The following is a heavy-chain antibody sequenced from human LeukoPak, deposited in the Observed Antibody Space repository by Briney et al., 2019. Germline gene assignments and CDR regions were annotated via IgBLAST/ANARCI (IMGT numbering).Heavy chain of an antibody. Sequence: EASVKVSCKASGYTFTSYDINWVRQATGQGLEWMGWITTYNGNTKYAQKLQGRVTMTTDTSTTTAYMELRSLRSDDTAVYYCARVPVAGSSRRFDPWGQGTLVTVSS. V-gene: IGHV1-18*01. CDR2: ITTYNGNT. CDR1: GYTFTSYD. D-gene: IGHD6-19*01. CDR3: ARVPVAGSSRRFDP. J-gene: IGHJ5*02.